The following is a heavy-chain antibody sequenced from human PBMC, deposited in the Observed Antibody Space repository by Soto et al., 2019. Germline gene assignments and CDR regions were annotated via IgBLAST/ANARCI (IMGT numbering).Heavy chain of an antibody. Sequence: ASVKVSCKASGYTFTGYYTHWVRQAPGQGLEWMGWINPNSGGTNYAQKFQGRVTMTRDTSISTAYMELSRLRSDDTAVYYCARGGVPAAIYYYGMDVWGQRTTVTVSS. CDR2: INPNSGGT. CDR1: GYTFTGYY. D-gene: IGHD2-2*01. CDR3: ARGGVPAAIYYYGMDV. J-gene: IGHJ6*02. V-gene: IGHV1-2*02.